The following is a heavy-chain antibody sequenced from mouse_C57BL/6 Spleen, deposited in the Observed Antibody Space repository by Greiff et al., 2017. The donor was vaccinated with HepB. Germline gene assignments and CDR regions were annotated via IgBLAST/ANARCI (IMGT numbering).Heavy chain of an antibody. D-gene: IGHD4-1*01. CDR3: ARLTGTERYYFDY. J-gene: IGHJ2*01. Sequence: QVQLQQPGAELVKPGASVKLSCKASGYTFTSYWMHWVKQRPGQGLEWIGMIHPNSGSTNYNEKFKSKATLTVDKSSSTAYMQLSSLTSEDSAVYYCARLTGTERYYFDYWGQGTTLTVSS. V-gene: IGHV1-64*01. CDR1: GYTFTSYW. CDR2: IHPNSGST.